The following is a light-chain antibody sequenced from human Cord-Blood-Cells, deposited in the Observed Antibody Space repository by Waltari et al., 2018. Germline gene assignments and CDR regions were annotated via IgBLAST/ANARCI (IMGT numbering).Light chain of an antibody. Sequence: DIQMTQSPSSLSASVGDRVTITCRASQSISSYLNWYQQKQGKAPKLLIYAASSLQSGVPSRFSGSGSGTYFTLPISSLQPEDFATYYCQQSYSTPPYTFGQGTKLEIK. CDR3: QQSYSTPPYT. V-gene: IGKV1-39*01. CDR1: QSISSY. CDR2: AAS. J-gene: IGKJ2*01.